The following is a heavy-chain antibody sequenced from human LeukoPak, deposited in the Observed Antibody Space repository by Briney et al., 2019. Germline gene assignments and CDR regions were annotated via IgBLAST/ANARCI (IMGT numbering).Heavy chain of an antibody. J-gene: IGHJ3*02. Sequence: GGSLRLSCAASGFTFSRCNMNWVRQAPGKGLEWLSYISTSSSNRYYAGSVEGRFTISRDNAKESLYLQLDSLRDEDTAVYYCAGDLGGNDAFDIWGQGTMVIVSS. D-gene: IGHD4-23*01. CDR1: GFTFSRCN. V-gene: IGHV3-48*02. CDR2: ISTSSSNR. CDR3: AGDLGGNDAFDI.